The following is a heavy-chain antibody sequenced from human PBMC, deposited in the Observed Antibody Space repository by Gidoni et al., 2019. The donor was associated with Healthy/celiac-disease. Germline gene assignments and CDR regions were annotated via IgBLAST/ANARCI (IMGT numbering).Heavy chain of an antibody. V-gene: IGHV3-7*01. D-gene: IGHD3-16*01. CDR3: ARDSFEGSGAFDY. J-gene: IGHJ4*02. Sequence: EVQLVESGGGLVQPGGSLRLSWAASGFTFSSYWMSWVRQAPGKGLEWVANIKQDGSEKYYVDSVKGRFTISRDNAKNSLYLQMNSLRAEDTAVYYCARDSFEGSGAFDYWGQGTLVTVSS. CDR1: GFTFSSYW. CDR2: IKQDGSEK.